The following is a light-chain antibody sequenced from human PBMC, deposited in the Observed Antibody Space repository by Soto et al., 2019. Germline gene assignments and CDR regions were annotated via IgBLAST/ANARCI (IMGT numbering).Light chain of an antibody. V-gene: IGLV2-8*01. CDR2: EVT. CDR3: SSYAGSHNYV. Sequence: HSALTQPPSASGSPGQSVTFSCTGTSSDVGTYDYVSWYQQHPGKAPRLMIYEVTKRSSGVPDRFSGSKSGNTASLTVSGLQPEDEAVYYCSSYAGSHNYVFGTGTKLTVL. CDR1: SSDVGTYDY. J-gene: IGLJ1*01.